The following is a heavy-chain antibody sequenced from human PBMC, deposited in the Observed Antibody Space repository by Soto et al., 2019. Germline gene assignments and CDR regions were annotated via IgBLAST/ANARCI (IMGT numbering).Heavy chain of an antibody. CDR2: ISYDGSNK. CDR3: ARGGIAAAGRELQGMDV. D-gene: IGHD6-13*01. J-gene: IGHJ6*02. CDR1: GFTFSSYA. V-gene: IGHV3-30-3*01. Sequence: ESGGGVVQPGRSLRLSCAASGFTFSSYAMHWVRQAPGKVLEWVAVISYDGSNKYYADSGKGRFTISRDNSKNTLYLQMNSLRAEDTAVYYCARGGIAAAGRELQGMDVWGQGTTVTVSS.